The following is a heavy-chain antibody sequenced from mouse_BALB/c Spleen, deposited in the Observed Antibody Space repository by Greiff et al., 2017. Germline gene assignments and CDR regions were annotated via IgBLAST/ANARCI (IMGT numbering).Heavy chain of an antibody. CDR2: ISYSGST. CDR1: GDSITSGY. J-gene: IGHJ1*01. CDR3: AREGTGTEYFDV. V-gene: IGHV3-8*02. Sequence: VQLKESGPSLVKPSQTLSLTCSVTGDSITSGYWNWIRKFPGNKLEYMGYISYSGSTYYNPSLKSRISITRDTSKNQYYLQLNSVTTEDTATYYCAREGTGTEYFDVWGAGTTVTVSS. D-gene: IGHD4-1*01.